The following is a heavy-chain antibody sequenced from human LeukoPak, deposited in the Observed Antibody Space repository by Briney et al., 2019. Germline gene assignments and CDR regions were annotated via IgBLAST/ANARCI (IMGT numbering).Heavy chain of an antibody. J-gene: IGHJ6*03. CDR3: ARASATIPFYYYMDV. CDR1: GGSISSYY. CDR2: IYYSGST. V-gene: IGHV4-59*01. Sequence: SETLPLTCTVSGGSISSYYWSWIRQPPGKGLEWIGYIYYSGSTNYNPSLKSRVTISVDTSKNQFPLKLSSVTAADTAVYYCARASATIPFYYYMDVWGKGTTVTISS. D-gene: IGHD5-24*01.